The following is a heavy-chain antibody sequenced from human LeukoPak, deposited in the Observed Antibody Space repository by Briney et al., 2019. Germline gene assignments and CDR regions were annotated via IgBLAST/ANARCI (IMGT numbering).Heavy chain of an antibody. CDR2: ISSSGSTK. CDR3: ARGGLSIMGY. Sequence: GGSLRLSCGASGITFSSYSMNWVRQAPGKGLEWVSYISSSGSTKYYADSVKGRFTISRDNARNSPCLQMNSLRAEDTAVYFCARGGLSIMGYWGQGTLVTVSS. V-gene: IGHV3-48*01. CDR1: GITFSSYS. D-gene: IGHD2/OR15-2a*01. J-gene: IGHJ4*02.